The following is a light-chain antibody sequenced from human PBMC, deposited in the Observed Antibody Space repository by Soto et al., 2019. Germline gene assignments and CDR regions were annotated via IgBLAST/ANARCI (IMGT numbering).Light chain of an antibody. CDR3: QQRYDWPSLT. CDR1: QSVTSTY. J-gene: IGKJ4*02. Sequence: ETVLTQSPATLSLSPGERATLSCRASQSVTSTYLAWYQQRPGQAPRLLIYDASKRATGIPARFSGSGSGTDFTLTISSLEPEDLGVYYCQQRYDWPSLTCGGGTKVEIK. CDR2: DAS. V-gene: IGKV3-11*01.